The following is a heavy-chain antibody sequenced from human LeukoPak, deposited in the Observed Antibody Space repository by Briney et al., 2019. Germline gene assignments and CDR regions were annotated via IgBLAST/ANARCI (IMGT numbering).Heavy chain of an antibody. CDR2: INHSGST. D-gene: IGHD4-17*01. Sequence: SETLSLTCAVYGGSCSGYYWSWIRQPPGKGLEWIGEINHSGSTNYNPSLKSRVTISVDTSKNQFSLKLSSVTAADTAVYYCARIGRGLHPLRVYYFDYWGQGTLVTVSS. CDR1: GGSCSGYY. J-gene: IGHJ4*02. CDR3: ARIGRGLHPLRVYYFDY. V-gene: IGHV4-34*01.